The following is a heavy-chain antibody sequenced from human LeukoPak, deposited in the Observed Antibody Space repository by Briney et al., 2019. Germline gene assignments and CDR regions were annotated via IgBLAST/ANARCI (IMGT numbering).Heavy chain of an antibody. CDR3: AREQPSSNRSPFDY. V-gene: IGHV1-8*03. J-gene: IGHJ4*02. CDR1: GYTFTSYD. Sequence: GASVKVSCKASGYTFTSYDINWVRQATGQGLEWMGWMNPNSGNTGYAQKFQGRVTITRNTSISTAYMELSSLRSEDTAVYYCAREQPSSNRSPFDYWGQGTLVTVSS. CDR2: MNPNSGNT. D-gene: IGHD1-14*01.